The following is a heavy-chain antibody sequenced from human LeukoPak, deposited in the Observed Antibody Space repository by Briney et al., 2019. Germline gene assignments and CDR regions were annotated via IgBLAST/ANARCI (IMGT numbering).Heavy chain of an antibody. CDR1: GGTFSNHA. CDR3: AREGYYYDSSSYYFWDY. Sequence: SVKVSCKASGGTFSNHAISWVRRAPGQGLEWMGRINPIFGTANYAQKFQGRVTIFADKSTSTTYMELSSLRSEDTAVYYCAREGYYYDSSSYYFWDYWGQGTLVTVSS. J-gene: IGHJ4*02. D-gene: IGHD3-22*01. V-gene: IGHV1-69*06. CDR2: INPIFGTA.